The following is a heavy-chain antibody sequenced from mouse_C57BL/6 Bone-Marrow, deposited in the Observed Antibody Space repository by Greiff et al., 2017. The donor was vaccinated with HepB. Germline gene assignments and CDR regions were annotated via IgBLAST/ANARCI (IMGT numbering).Heavy chain of an antibody. V-gene: IGHV5-2*01. CDR2: INSDGGST. Sequence: EVMLVESGGGLVQPGESLKLSCESNEYEFPSHDMSWVRKTPEKRLELVAAINSDGGSTYYPDTMERRFIISRDNTKKTLYLQMSSLRSEDTAWYYCARQSHWDVRFAYWGQGTLVTVSA. CDR3: ARQSHWDVRFAY. J-gene: IGHJ3*01. D-gene: IGHD4-1*01. CDR1: EYEFPSHD.